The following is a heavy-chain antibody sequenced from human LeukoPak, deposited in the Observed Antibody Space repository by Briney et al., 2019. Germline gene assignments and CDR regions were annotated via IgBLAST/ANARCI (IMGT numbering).Heavy chain of an antibody. Sequence: PGGSLRLSCAASGFTFSSYAMSWVRQAPGKGLEWVASTHPDGSEKFYVDSVKGRFTISRDNAKDSLYLQMNSLRAEDTAVYYCARDRGYTSFDYWGQGTLVTVSS. CDR1: GFTFSSYA. D-gene: IGHD5-18*01. V-gene: IGHV3-7*01. CDR3: ARDRGYTSFDY. CDR2: THPDGSEK. J-gene: IGHJ4*02.